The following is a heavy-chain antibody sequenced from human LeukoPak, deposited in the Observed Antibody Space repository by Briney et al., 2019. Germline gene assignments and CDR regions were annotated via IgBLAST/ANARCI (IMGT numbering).Heavy chain of an antibody. D-gene: IGHD3-10*01. CDR3: ARAASPVLLWFGEPNWFDP. Sequence: GGSLRLSCVASGFTFSSYSMNWVRQAPGKGLEWVAVISYDGSNKYYADSVKGRFTISRDNSKNTLYLQMNSLRAEDTAVYYCARAASPVLLWFGEPNWFDPWGQGTLVTVSS. J-gene: IGHJ5*02. CDR2: ISYDGSNK. V-gene: IGHV3-30*03. CDR1: GFTFSSYS.